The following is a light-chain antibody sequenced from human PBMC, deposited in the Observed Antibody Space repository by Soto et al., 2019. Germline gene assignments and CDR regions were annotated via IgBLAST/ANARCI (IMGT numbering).Light chain of an antibody. CDR3: SSYTSTTTRV. CDR1: SSDVGGYNY. CDR2: EVS. J-gene: IGLJ1*01. V-gene: IGLV2-14*03. Sequence: SALTEPASVSGSPGQSITISCTGTSSDVGGYNYVSWYQQHPGKGPKLMIYEVSSRPSGVSNRFSGSKSGNTATLTISGLQAEDEADYYCSSYTSTTTRVFGTGTKVTV.